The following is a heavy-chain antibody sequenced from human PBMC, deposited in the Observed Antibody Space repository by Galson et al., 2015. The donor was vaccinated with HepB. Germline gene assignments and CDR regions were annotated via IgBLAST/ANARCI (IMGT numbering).Heavy chain of an antibody. CDR3: ARDASVEPWSHCPDC. Sequence: SLRLSCAASGFTFSSYWMTWVRQAPGKGLEWVANINQHGSEEYYVDSVKGRFTISRDNAKNSLYLQMNSLRAEDTAVYYCARDASVEPWSHCPDCWGQGTLVTVSS. CDR2: INQHGSEE. V-gene: IGHV3-7*03. CDR1: GFTFSSYW. J-gene: IGHJ4*02. D-gene: IGHD1-14*01.